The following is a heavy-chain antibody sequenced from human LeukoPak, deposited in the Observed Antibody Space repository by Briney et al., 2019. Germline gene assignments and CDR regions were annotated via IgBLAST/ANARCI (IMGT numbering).Heavy chain of an antibody. CDR1: RFTFSSYS. D-gene: IGHD3-22*01. Sequence: GGSLRLSCAASRFTFSSYSMNWVRQAPGKGLEWVSSISSSSSYIYYADSVKGRFTISRDNAKNSLYLQMNSLRAEDTAVYYCAREVYYYDSSGYLDIWGQGTMDTVSS. J-gene: IGHJ3*02. CDR3: AREVYYYDSSGYLDI. CDR2: ISSSSSYI. V-gene: IGHV3-21*01.